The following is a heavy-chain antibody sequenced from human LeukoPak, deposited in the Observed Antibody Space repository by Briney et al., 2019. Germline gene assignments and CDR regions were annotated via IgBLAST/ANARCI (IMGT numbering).Heavy chain of an antibody. D-gene: IGHD2-2*01. CDR1: GYTFTSYD. CDR2: MNPNSGNA. J-gene: IGHJ3*01. V-gene: IGHV1-8*01. CDR3: AREVVVPAAGFDP. Sequence: ASVKVSCEASGYTFTSYDINWVRQATGQGLEWMGWMNPNSGNAGYAQKFQGRVTMTRNTSISTAYMELSSLRSEDTAVYYCAREVVVPAAGFDPWGQGTMVTVSS.